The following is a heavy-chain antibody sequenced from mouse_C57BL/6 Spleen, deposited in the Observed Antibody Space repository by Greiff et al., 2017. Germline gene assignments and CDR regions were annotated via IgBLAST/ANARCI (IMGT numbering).Heavy chain of an antibody. V-gene: IGHV5-16*01. D-gene: IGHD2-4*01. J-gene: IGHJ2*01. CDR3: ARAVYDYDGGYYFNY. Sequence: EVMLVASEGGLVQPGSSMKLSCTASGFTFSDYYMAWVRQVPEKGLEWVANINYDGSSTYYLDSLKSRFIISRDNAKNILYLQMSSLKSEDTATYYCARAVYDYDGGYYFNYWGQGTTLTVSS. CDR1: GFTFSDYY. CDR2: INYDGSST.